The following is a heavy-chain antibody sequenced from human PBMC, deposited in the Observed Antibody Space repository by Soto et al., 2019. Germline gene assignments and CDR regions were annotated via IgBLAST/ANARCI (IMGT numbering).Heavy chain of an antibody. Sequence: QAQLVQSGAEVKKPGSSVKVSCKDSGGLFSSYAISWVRQAPGQGLEWMGGIIPVFDTPYYAQKFQGRVTITADESTNTAYLELSSLRSDDTARYYCARGDSPYVWFNEFWGQGSRVTVSS. J-gene: IGHJ4*02. D-gene: IGHD3-16*01. CDR3: ARGDSPYVWFNEF. V-gene: IGHV1-69*01. CDR2: IIPVFDTP. CDR1: GGLFSSYA.